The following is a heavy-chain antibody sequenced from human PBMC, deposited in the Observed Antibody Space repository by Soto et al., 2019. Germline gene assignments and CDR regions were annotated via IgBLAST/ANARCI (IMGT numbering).Heavy chain of an antibody. CDR1: GFTISSNY. D-gene: IGHD3-22*01. V-gene: IGHV3-53*04. CDR3: AREVVVINYYYMDV. J-gene: IGHJ6*03. CDR2: IYSGGST. Sequence: EVQLVESGGGLVQPGGSLRLSCAASGFTISSNYMSWVRQAPGKGLEWVSVIYSGGSTYYADSVKGRITISRHNSKNTQYLQMNSLRAEDTAVYYCAREVVVINYYYMDVWGKGTTVTVSS.